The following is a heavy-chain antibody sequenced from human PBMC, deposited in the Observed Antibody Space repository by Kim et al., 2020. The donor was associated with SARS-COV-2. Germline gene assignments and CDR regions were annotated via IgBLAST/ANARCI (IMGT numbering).Heavy chain of an antibody. Sequence: GGSLRLSCAASGFTFSSYWMHWVRQGPGKGLVWVSRIDVDGTGIGYADSVKGRFTISRDNAKNTLYLQMDSLRADDTAVYYCANGHGANFGYWGQGTLVTVSS. CDR1: GFTFSSYW. CDR2: IDVDGTGI. CDR3: ANGHGANFGY. D-gene: IGHD2-8*01. J-gene: IGHJ4*02. V-gene: IGHV3-74*01.